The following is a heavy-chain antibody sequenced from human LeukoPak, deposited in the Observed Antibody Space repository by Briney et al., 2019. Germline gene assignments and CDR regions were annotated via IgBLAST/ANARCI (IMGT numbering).Heavy chain of an antibody. J-gene: IGHJ4*02. CDR1: GSTFSSYA. Sequence: GGSLRLSCAASGSTFSSYAMHWVRQAPGKGLEWVADISYDGRIKYYADSVKGRFTISRDNSKNTLYLQMNSLRAEDTAVYYCAREPRTSTVTTISYWGQGTLVTVSS. D-gene: IGHD4-17*01. CDR3: AREPRTSTVTTISY. V-gene: IGHV3-30*04. CDR2: ISYDGRIK.